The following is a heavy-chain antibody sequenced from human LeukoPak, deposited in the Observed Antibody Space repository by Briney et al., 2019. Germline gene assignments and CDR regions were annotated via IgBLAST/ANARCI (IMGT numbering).Heavy chain of an antibody. CDR3: ARGYNTRLGATSHGINY. CDR2: INHSGST. J-gene: IGHJ4*02. CDR1: GGSFSGYY. D-gene: IGHD1-26*01. V-gene: IGHV4-34*01. Sequence: SETLSLTCAVYGGSFSGYYWSWIRQPPGKGLEWIGEINHSGSTNYNPSLKSRVTISVDTSKNQFSLKLSSVTAADTAVYYCARGYNTRLGATSHGINYWGQGTLVTVSS.